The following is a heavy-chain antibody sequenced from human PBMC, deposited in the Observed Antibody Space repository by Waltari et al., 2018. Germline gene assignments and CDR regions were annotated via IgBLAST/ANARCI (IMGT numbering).Heavy chain of an antibody. D-gene: IGHD2-15*01. CDR2: IHYIGTT. CDR3: AGGRSAMAGDL. CDR1: GGSMRDFY. Sequence: QVQLQEAGPGLVKPSETLSLTCTVSGGSMRDFYWSWIRQSPGKGLEWIAYIHYIGTTNYNPSRKSRVTTAVDMSKNQFSLKLTSVTGADTAIYFCAGGRSAMAGDLWGQGALVTVSS. J-gene: IGHJ5*02. V-gene: IGHV4-59*01.